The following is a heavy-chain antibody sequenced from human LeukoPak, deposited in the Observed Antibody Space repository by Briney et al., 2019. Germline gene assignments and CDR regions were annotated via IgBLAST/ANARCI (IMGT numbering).Heavy chain of an antibody. D-gene: IGHD3-9*01. Sequence: GGSLRLSCAASGFTFSSYAMHWVRQAPGKGLEWVAVIWYDGSNKYYADSVKGRFTISRDNSKNTLYLQMNSLRAEDTAVYYCARGSPEPSFYDILTGYYGYWGQGTLVTVSS. CDR3: ARGSPEPSFYDILTGYYGY. CDR1: GFTFSSYA. CDR2: IWYDGSNK. V-gene: IGHV3-33*08. J-gene: IGHJ4*02.